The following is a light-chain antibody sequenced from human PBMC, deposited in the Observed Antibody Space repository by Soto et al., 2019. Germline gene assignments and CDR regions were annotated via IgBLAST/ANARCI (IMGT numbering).Light chain of an antibody. V-gene: IGKV1-9*01. CDR3: QQLNSYPRT. CDR1: QGVSTY. CDR2: AAS. Sequence: DIQLTQSPSFLSASVGDRVTITCRASQGVSTYVAWYQQKPGKAPKLLIYAASTLEGGVPSRFSGSGSGTEFTLTISSLQPEDFATYYCQQLNSYPRTFGQGTKVEVK. J-gene: IGKJ1*01.